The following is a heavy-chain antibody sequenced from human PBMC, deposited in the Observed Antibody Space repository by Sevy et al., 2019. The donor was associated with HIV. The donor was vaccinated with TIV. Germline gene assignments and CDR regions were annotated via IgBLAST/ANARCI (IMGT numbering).Heavy chain of an antibody. CDR3: VRAIVIEGSF. Sequence: GGSLRLSCAASGFTFSSYWMSWVRQAPGKGLEWVANIKYDGSEIYYVDSVRGRFTISKDNARNLVYLQMNSLRAEDTALYYCVRAIVIEGSFWGQGTLVTVSS. V-gene: IGHV3-7*01. J-gene: IGHJ4*02. CDR1: GFTFSSYW. D-gene: IGHD2-2*01. CDR2: IKYDGSEI.